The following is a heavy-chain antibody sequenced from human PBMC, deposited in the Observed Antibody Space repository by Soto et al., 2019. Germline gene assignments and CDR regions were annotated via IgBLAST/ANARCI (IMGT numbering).Heavy chain of an antibody. CDR2: ISGSGGST. Sequence: GGSLRLSCAASGFTFSGYAMSWVRQAPGKGLEWVSAISGSGGSTYYADSVKGRFTISRDNSKNTLYLQMNSLRAEDTAVYCCAKMGGSSTSSGVYYYYGMDVWGQGTTVTVSS. J-gene: IGHJ6*02. V-gene: IGHV3-23*01. D-gene: IGHD6-6*01. CDR3: AKMGGSSTSSGVYYYYGMDV. CDR1: GFTFSGYA.